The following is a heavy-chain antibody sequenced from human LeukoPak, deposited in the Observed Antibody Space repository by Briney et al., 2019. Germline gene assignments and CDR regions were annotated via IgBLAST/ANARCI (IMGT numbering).Heavy chain of an antibody. CDR2: MNPNSGNT. CDR1: GYTFTSCD. Sequence: ASVTVSFKSSGYTFTSCDINWVRQATGQGLEWMGWMNPNSGNTGYGQSFQGRITMTRDISIGKAYMELSNLTSEDADIYYCTRGCGGRRDNWGQGTLVTVSA. D-gene: IGHD4-23*01. V-gene: IGHV1-8*01. CDR3: TRGCGGRRDN. J-gene: IGHJ4*02.